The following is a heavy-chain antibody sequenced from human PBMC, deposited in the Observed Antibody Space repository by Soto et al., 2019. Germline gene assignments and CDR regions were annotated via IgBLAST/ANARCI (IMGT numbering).Heavy chain of an antibody. Sequence: SETLSLTCAVYGGSFSGYYWSWVRQPPGKGLEWIGEINHSGSTNYNPSLKSRVTISVDTSKNQFSLKLSSVTAADTAVYYCEREVRAYGMDVWGQGTTVTVSS. J-gene: IGHJ6*02. V-gene: IGHV4-34*01. CDR3: EREVRAYGMDV. CDR1: GGSFSGYY. D-gene: IGHD3-22*01. CDR2: INHSGST.